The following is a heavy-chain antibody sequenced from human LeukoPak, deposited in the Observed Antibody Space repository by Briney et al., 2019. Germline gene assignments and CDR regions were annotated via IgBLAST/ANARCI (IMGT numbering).Heavy chain of an antibody. CDR3: ARGKGGGSYSTFDY. CDR1: GGSISSYY. Sequence: SETLSLTCTVSGGSISSYYWSWIRQPPGKGLEWIGYIYYSGSTDYNPSLKSRVTISVDTSKNQFSLKLSSVTAADTAVYYCARGKGGGSYSTFDYWGQGTLVTASS. V-gene: IGHV4-59*01. J-gene: IGHJ4*02. CDR2: IYYSGST. D-gene: IGHD1-26*01.